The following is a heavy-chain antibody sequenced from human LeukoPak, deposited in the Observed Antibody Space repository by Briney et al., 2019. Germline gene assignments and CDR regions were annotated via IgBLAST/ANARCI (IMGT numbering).Heavy chain of an antibody. CDR3: TRSGDGAFDN. D-gene: IGHD3-10*01. V-gene: IGHV3-48*04. CDR2: ISYSSETT. CDR1: GFTFSVYA. Sequence: GGSLRLSCAASGFTFSVYAMNWVRQTPGKGLEWVSYISYSSETTHYADSVKGRFTISRDNTKNSLYLQMNSLRAEDTAVYYCTRSGDGAFDNWGPETMVTVSS. J-gene: IGHJ3*02.